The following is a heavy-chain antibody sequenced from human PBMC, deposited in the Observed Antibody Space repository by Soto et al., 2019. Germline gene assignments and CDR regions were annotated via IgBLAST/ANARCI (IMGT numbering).Heavy chain of an antibody. CDR1: GFTFSSYG. V-gene: IGHV3-33*01. Sequence: QVQLVESGGGVVQPGRSLRLSCAASGFTFSSYGMHWVRQAPGKGLEWVVVIWYDGSNKFYTDSVKGRFSISRDNSKNTLSLQMNSLRAEDTAVYYCARDRTSSSSYFDYWGQGNLVTVSS. J-gene: IGHJ4*02. CDR2: IWYDGSNK. D-gene: IGHD6-13*01. CDR3: ARDRTSSSSYFDY.